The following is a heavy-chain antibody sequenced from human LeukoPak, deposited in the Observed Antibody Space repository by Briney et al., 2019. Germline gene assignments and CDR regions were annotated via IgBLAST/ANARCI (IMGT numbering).Heavy chain of an antibody. CDR3: AKGHQHIVVVTAIDY. J-gene: IGHJ4*02. CDR2: ISGSGGST. CDR1: TFTFTTYT. V-gene: IGHV3-23*01. Sequence: GGSLSLSSAASTFTFTTYTMSWLPQAPGKGLQRVSAISGSGGSTYYADSVNGRFTISRDNSKNTLYLQMNSLRAEHTAVYYCAKGHQHIVVVTAIDYWGQGTLVSVSS. D-gene: IGHD2-21*02.